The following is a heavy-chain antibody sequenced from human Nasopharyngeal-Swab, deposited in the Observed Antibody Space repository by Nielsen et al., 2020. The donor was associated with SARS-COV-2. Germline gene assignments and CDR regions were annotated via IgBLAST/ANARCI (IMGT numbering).Heavy chain of an antibody. CDR1: GGSFSAYH. CDR3: ARGLKGFHTSHFDY. V-gene: IGHV4-34*01. Sequence: SETLSLTCAVYGGSFSAYHWNWLRQPPGKGLDWIGEINHSGSTNYNPSLKSRVTISVDTSKNQFSLKLSSVTAADTAVYYCARGLKGFHTSHFDYWGQGTLVTVSS. J-gene: IGHJ4*02. CDR2: INHSGST.